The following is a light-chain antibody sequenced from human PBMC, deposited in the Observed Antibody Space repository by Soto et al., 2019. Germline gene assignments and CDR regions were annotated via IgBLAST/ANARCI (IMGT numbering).Light chain of an antibody. V-gene: IGLV2-14*01. CDR2: DVS. J-gene: IGLJ1*01. CDR3: SSYTSSSSYV. CDR1: SSDVGGYNY. Sequence: QSVLTQPASVSGSPGQSITISCTGTSSDVGGYNYVSWYQQHPGKAPKLMIYDVSNRPSGVSNRSSGSESGNTASLTISGLQAEDEADYYCSSYTSSSSYVFGTGTKVTV.